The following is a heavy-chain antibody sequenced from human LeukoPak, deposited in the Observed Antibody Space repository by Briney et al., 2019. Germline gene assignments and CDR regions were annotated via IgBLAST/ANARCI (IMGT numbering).Heavy chain of an antibody. CDR1: GGSISSSSYY. V-gene: IGHV4-39*01. J-gene: IGHJ5*02. Sequence: TSETLSLTCTVSGGSISSSSYYWGWIRQPPGKGLEWIGSLHYSGSTYYNPSLKSRVTISVDTSKNQFSLKLSSVTAADTAVYYCAMLSSGSHWGGLYNWFDPWGQGTLVTVSS. CDR2: LHYSGST. CDR3: AMLSSGSHWGGLYNWFDP. D-gene: IGHD1-26*01.